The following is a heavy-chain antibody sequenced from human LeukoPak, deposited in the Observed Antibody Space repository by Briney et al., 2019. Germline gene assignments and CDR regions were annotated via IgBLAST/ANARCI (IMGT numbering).Heavy chain of an antibody. V-gene: IGHV4-59*08. CDR2: IYYSGDT. Sequence: PSETLSLTCTVSGGSMNSYYWSWIRQPPGKGLEWIGYIYYSGDTNYNPSLKSRVTISVDTSKNQFSLKLRSVTAADTAVYYCARHSASSGWYAYFHYWGQGTLVTVSS. D-gene: IGHD6-19*01. CDR1: GGSMNSYY. J-gene: IGHJ4*02. CDR3: ARHSASSGWYAYFHY.